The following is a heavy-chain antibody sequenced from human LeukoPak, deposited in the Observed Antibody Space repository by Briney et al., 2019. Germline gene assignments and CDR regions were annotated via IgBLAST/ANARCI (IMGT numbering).Heavy chain of an antibody. CDR3: AREKSSWSGLDAFDI. CDR2: INISGST. D-gene: IGHD6-13*01. J-gene: IGHJ3*02. Sequence: SETLSLTCTVSGGSISSDYWSWIRQPAGKGLEWIGRINISGSTNYNPSLKSRVTMSVDTSKNQFSLKLSSVTAAETAVYYCAREKSSWSGLDAFDIWGQATMVTVSS. CDR1: GGSISSDY. V-gene: IGHV4-4*07.